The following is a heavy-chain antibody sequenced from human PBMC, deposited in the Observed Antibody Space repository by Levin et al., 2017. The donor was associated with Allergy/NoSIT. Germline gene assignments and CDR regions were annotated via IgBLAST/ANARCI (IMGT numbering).Heavy chain of an antibody. CDR1: GFTFDDYA. D-gene: IGHD4-23*01. Sequence: GGSLRLSCAASGFTFDDYAMHWVRQAPGKGLEWVSGISWNSGSIGYADSVKGRFTISRDNAKNSLYLQMNSLRAEDTALYYCAKGLPSDYGGNGDAFDIWGQGTMVTVSS. V-gene: IGHV3-9*01. CDR3: AKGLPSDYGGNGDAFDI. CDR2: ISWNSGSI. J-gene: IGHJ3*02.